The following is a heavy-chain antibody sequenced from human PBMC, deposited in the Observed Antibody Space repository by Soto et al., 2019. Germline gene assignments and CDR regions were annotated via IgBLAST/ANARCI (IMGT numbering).Heavy chain of an antibody. Sequence: QLQLQESGPGLVKPSETLSLTCTVSGGSISSSSYYWGWIRQPPGKGLEWIGSIYYSGSTYYNPSLKSRVTISVDTSKNQFSLKLSSVTAADTAVYYCARLHSRLVHGVDYWGQGTLVTVSS. D-gene: IGHD6-6*01. J-gene: IGHJ4*02. V-gene: IGHV4-39*01. CDR2: IYYSGST. CDR1: GGSISSSSYY. CDR3: ARLHSRLVHGVDY.